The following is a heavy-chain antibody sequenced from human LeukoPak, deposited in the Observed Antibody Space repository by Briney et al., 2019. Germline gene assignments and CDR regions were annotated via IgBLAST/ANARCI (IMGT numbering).Heavy chain of an antibody. V-gene: IGHV1-69*05. CDR2: IIPIFGTA. CDR3: ARENLGWNDDGTAIDY. Sequence: SVKVSCKASGGTFSSYAISWVRQAPGQGLEWMGGIIPIFGTANYAQKFQGRVTITTDESTSTAYMELSSLRSEDTAVYYCARENLGWNDDGTAIDYWGQGTLVTVSS. J-gene: IGHJ4*02. D-gene: IGHD1-1*01. CDR1: GGTFSSYA.